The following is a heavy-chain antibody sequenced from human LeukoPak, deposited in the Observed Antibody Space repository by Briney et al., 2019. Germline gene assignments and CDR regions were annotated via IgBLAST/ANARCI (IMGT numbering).Heavy chain of an antibody. CDR2: IYYSGST. CDR3: ASNYYGSGSLDY. CDR1: GASISSYY. V-gene: IGHV4-59*08. Sequence: SETLSLTRTVSGASISSYYWTWIRQPPGQELEWIGYIYYSGSTNYNPSLKSRVTISVDTSKHQFSLKLSSVTAAVTAVYYCASNYYGSGSLDYWGQGTLVTVSS. D-gene: IGHD3-10*01. J-gene: IGHJ4*02.